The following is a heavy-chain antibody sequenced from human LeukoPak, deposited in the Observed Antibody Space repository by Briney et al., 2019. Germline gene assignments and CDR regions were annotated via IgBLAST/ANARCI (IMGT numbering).Heavy chain of an antibody. CDR2: ISSGATTT. Sequence: SGGSLRLSCAASGFTFSSYSMYWVRQAPGKGLEWISYISSGATTTYYADSVKGRFTISRDNAGNSLYLQINSLRVDDTAVYYCAKGTVGAKYWGQGTLVIVSS. V-gene: IGHV3-48*04. CDR3: AKGTVGAKY. CDR1: GFTFSSYS. J-gene: IGHJ4*02. D-gene: IGHD1-26*01.